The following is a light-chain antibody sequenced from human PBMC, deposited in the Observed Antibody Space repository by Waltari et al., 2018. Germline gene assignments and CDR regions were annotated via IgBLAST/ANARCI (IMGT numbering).Light chain of an antibody. CDR2: GAS. CDR1: QIISSH. V-gene: IGKV3-20*01. Sequence: EIVLTQSPATLSLSPGESATLFCRASQIISSHLAWYQQKPGQAPRLLIYGASRRATGIPDRFSGSGSGTDFILTVSRLEPEDIAVYYCQQYFGSPPLTFGGGTKVEIK. J-gene: IGKJ4*01. CDR3: QQYFGSPPLT.